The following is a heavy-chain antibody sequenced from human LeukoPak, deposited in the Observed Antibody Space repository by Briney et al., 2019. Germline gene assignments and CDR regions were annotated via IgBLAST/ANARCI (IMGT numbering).Heavy chain of an antibody. J-gene: IGHJ3*02. CDR1: GGSISSYY. V-gene: IGHV4-59*01. CDR2: IYYSGST. Sequence: PSEALSLTCTVSGGSISSYYWSWIRQPPGKGLEWIGYIYYSGSTNYNPSLKSRVTISVDTSKDQFSLKLSSVTAADTAVYYCARMTYDYVWGSYRFLGAFDIWGQGTMVTVSS. D-gene: IGHD3-16*02. CDR3: ARMTYDYVWGSYRFLGAFDI.